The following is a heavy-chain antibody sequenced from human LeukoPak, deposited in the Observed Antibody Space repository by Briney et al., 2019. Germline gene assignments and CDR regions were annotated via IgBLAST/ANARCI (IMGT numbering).Heavy chain of an antibody. J-gene: IGHJ3*01. D-gene: IGHD3-22*01. CDR1: GYRFNAYW. Sequence: GESLKISCKGSGYRFNAYWIAWGRQMPGKGLVGMGIIYPDDSDTRYSPSFQGQVTISADKSVRTAYLQWSSLKASDTAMYYCARPNITSYYDSRGYDAFDVWGQGTMVTVSS. CDR3: ARPNITSYYDSRGYDAFDV. CDR2: IYPDDSDT. V-gene: IGHV5-51*01.